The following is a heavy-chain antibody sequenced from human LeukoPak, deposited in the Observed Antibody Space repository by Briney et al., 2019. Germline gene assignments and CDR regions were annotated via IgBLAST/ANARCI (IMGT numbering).Heavy chain of an antibody. D-gene: IGHD3-22*01. J-gene: IGHJ3*02. CDR1: GFTVSSNY. CDR3: ARYYYDSSGYDAFDI. Sequence: GGSLRLSCSASGFTVSSNYMSWVSQAPGKGLEWVSVIYSGGSTYYADSVKRRFTISRPNSKNTLYAQMNRLSAEDTAAYYCARYYYDSSGYDAFDIWGQGTMVTVSS. CDR2: IYSGGST. V-gene: IGHV3-53*04.